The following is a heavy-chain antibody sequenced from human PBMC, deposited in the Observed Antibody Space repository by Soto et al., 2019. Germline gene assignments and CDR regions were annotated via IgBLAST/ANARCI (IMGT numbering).Heavy chain of an antibody. CDR3: AKMGPLVVVAAIDY. D-gene: IGHD2-15*01. CDR2: IVGRGAST. CDR1: GFTFSTYA. V-gene: IGHV3-23*01. J-gene: IGHJ4*02. Sequence: GGSLRLSCAASGFTFSTYAMTWVRQAPGKGLEWVSTIVGRGASTYYADSVKGRFTISRDNSKTTLYLQMNSLRAEDTGVYYCAKMGPLVVVAAIDYWGQGTLVTVSS.